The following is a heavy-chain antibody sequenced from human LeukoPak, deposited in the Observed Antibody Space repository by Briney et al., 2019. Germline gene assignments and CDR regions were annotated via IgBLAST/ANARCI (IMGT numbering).Heavy chain of an antibody. V-gene: IGHV4-59*12. CDR3: ARGMYDILTHLIRHAFDI. CDR2: IYYSGYT. Sequence: SETLSLTCTVSGGSISSYYWSWIRQPPGKGLKWIGNIYYSGYTTYSPSLRSRVTISVDTSKNQFSLKLSSVTAADTAVYYCARGMYDILTHLIRHAFDIWGQGTMVTVSS. J-gene: IGHJ3*02. CDR1: GGSISSYY. D-gene: IGHD3-9*01.